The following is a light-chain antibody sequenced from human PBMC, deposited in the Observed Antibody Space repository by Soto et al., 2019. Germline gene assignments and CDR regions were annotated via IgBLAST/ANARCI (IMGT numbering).Light chain of an antibody. CDR1: QGISSY. CDR2: GAS. V-gene: IGKV1-9*01. J-gene: IGKJ1*01. CDR3: QQLNNFPRT. Sequence: DIQLTQSPSFLSASVGGRVTITCRASQGISSYLAWYQQRPGKAPKLLMYGASTLQGGVPSRFSGSASGTTFTLTIDNLQPEDFATYYCQQLNNFPRTFGQGTKVE.